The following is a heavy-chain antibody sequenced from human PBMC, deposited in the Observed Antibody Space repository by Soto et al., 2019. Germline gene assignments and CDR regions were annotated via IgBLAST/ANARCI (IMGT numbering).Heavy chain of an antibody. CDR3: ARVTCSGGRCYCFDY. Sequence: GASVKVSCKASGYTFTSYGISWVRQAPGQGLEWMGWISAYNGNTNYAQKLQGRVTMTTDTSTNTAYMELRSLRSDDTAVYYCARVTCSGGRCYCFDYWGQGTLVTVSS. V-gene: IGHV1-18*01. J-gene: IGHJ4*02. D-gene: IGHD2-15*01. CDR2: ISAYNGNT. CDR1: GYTFTSYG.